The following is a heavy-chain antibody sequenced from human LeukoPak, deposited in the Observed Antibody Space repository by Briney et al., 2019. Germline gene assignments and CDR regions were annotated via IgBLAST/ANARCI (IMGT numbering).Heavy chain of an antibody. V-gene: IGHV3-53*01. Sequence: GGSLRVSCAASGFTVSSNYMSTVRQGLGKGLEWVSVIYSGGSTYYADSVKGRFTISRDNSKNTLYLQMNSLRAEDTAVYYCASIRYYYYGMDVWGQGTTVTVSS. CDR2: IYSGGST. J-gene: IGHJ6*02. CDR3: ASIRYYYYGMDV. D-gene: IGHD2-2*02. CDR1: GFTVSSNY.